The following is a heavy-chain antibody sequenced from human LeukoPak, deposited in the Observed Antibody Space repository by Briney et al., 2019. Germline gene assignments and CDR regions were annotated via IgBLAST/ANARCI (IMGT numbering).Heavy chain of an antibody. V-gene: IGHV3-23*01. Sequence: ETLSLTCAVSGGSISSNNWWSWVRPAPGKGLEWVSGISGSGGATYYADSVKGRFTISRDDHHNTLYLQMNSLRAEDTAVYFCARGGVDYYGSGTYYLMYYFDYWGQGALVTVSS. D-gene: IGHD3-10*01. CDR2: ISGSGGAT. J-gene: IGHJ4*02. CDR3: ARGGVDYYGSGTYYLMYYFDY. CDR1: GGSISSNN.